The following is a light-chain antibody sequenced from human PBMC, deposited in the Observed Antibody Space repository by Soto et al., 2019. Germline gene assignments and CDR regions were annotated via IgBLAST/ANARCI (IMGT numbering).Light chain of an antibody. CDR1: QGINNY. Sequence: IQMTQSPSSLSAFVGDRVTITCRASQGINNYLAWYQHKPGKVPKLLIYAAFTLQSGVPSRFSGGGSGTEFTLSISSLQPEDVATYYCQKYDSAPWTFGQGTEVEIK. CDR2: AAF. V-gene: IGKV1-27*01. J-gene: IGKJ1*01. CDR3: QKYDSAPWT.